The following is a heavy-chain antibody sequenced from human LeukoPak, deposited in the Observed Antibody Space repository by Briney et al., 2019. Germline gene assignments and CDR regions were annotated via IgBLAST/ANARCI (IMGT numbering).Heavy chain of an antibody. CDR1: GFTFDDYA. J-gene: IGHJ4*02. V-gene: IGHV3-9*01. CDR3: AKEGARLGTAVSGPFDY. D-gene: IGHD6-13*01. Sequence: GGSLRLSCAASGFTFDDYAMHWVRQAPGKGLEWVSGIGWNSGSIGYADSVKGRFTISRDNAKNSLYVQMNSLRPEDTALYYCAKEGARLGTAVSGPFDYWGQGTLVTVSS. CDR2: IGWNSGSI.